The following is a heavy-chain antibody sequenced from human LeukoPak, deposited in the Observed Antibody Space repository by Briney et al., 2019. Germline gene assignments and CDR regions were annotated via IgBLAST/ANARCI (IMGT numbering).Heavy chain of an antibody. CDR1: GFTFSDYY. Sequence: GGSLRLSCAASGFTFSDYYMSWIRQAPGKGLEWVSYISSSNSYTNYADSVKGRFYADSVKGRFTISRDNAKNSLYLQMNSLRAEDTAVYYCARDFAIAVAGFDYWGQGTLVTVSS. V-gene: IGHV3-11*05. CDR2: ISSSNSYT. J-gene: IGHJ4*02. D-gene: IGHD6-19*01. CDR3: ARDFAIAVAGFDY.